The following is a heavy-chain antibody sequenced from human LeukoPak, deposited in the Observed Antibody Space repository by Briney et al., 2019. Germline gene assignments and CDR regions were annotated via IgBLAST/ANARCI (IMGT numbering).Heavy chain of an antibody. J-gene: IGHJ6*04. Sequence: GGSLRLSCAASGFTLRAFAMHWVRQAPGKGLEWVSLIDKDGRSTYYADSVKGRFTISRDNSKNSLYLQMNSLRTEDTALYYCATWAFYHSLDVWGKGTTVTISS. CDR2: IDKDGRST. D-gene: IGHD1-26*01. CDR3: ATWAFYHSLDV. CDR1: GFTLRAFA. V-gene: IGHV3-43*02.